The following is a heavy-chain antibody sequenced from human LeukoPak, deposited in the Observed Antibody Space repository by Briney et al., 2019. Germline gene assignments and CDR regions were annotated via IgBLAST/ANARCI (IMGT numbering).Heavy chain of an antibody. V-gene: IGHV3-7*01. CDR2: IKQDGSEK. D-gene: IGHD3-3*01. J-gene: IGHJ4*02. CDR3: ARVTWSGYYSPLDY. Sequence: GGSLRLSCEASGFTFSSYAMSWVRQAPGKGLEWVANIKQDGSEKYYVDSVKGRFTISRDNAKNSLYLQMNSLRAEDTAVYYCARVTWSGYYSPLDYWGQGTLVTVSS. CDR1: GFTFSSYA.